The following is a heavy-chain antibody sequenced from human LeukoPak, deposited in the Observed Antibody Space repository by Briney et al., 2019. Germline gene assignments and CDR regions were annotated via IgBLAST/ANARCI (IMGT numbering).Heavy chain of an antibody. D-gene: IGHD2-21*02. V-gene: IGHV3-21*01. J-gene: IGHJ4*02. Sequence: PGGSLRLSCAASGFTFSSYSMNWVRQAPGKGLEWVSSISSSSSYIYYVDSVKGRFTISRDNAKDSLYLQMNSLRAEDTAVYYCARTVVVTATYFDYWGQGTLVTVSS. CDR2: ISSSSSYI. CDR3: ARTVVVTATYFDY. CDR1: GFTFSSYS.